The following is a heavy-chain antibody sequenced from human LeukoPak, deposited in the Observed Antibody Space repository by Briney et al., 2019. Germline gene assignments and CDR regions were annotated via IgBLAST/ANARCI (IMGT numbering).Heavy chain of an antibody. CDR2: INRSGGST. V-gene: IGHV1-46*03. J-gene: IGHJ4*02. D-gene: IGHD3-9*01. CDR3: ARALLRYFDWLCLGY. Sequence: ASVKVSCKASGYTFTSYYMHWVRQAPGQGLEWMGIINRSGGSTSYAQKFQGRVTMTRDTSTSTVYMELSSLRSEDTAVYYCARALLRYFDWLCLGYWGQGTLVTVSS. CDR1: GYTFTSYY.